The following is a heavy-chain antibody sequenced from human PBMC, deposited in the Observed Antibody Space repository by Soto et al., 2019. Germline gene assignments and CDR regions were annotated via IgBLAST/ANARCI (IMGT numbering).Heavy chain of an antibody. V-gene: IGHV1-69*04. Sequence: ASVKVSCKASVGTFSSYTISWVRQAPGQGLEWMGRIIPILGIANYAQKFQGRVTITADKSTSTAYMELSSLRSEDTAVYYCARDLKSNLGFDPWGQGTLVTVSS. J-gene: IGHJ5*02. CDR3: ARDLKSNLGFDP. CDR2: IIPILGIA. D-gene: IGHD4-4*01. CDR1: VGTFSSYT.